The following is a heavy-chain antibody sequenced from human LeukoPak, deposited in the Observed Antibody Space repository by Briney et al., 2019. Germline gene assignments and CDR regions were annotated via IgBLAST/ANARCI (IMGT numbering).Heavy chain of an antibody. CDR3: ARDGPTSTAPFDY. CDR2: FYHAGNS. D-gene: IGHD1-26*01. J-gene: IGHJ4*02. Sequence: SETLSLTCTVSGGPITSHFWSWIRQPPGEGLEWIGNFYHAGNSNLNPSLKSRVTMSIDTSKNQFSLKLRSMTAADTAVYYCARDGPTSTAPFDYWGQGTPVTVSS. CDR1: GGPITSHF. V-gene: IGHV4-59*11.